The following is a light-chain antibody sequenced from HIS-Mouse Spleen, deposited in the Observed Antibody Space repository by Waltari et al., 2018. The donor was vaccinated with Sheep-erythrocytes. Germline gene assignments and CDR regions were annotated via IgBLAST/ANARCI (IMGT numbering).Light chain of an antibody. V-gene: IGLV3-1*01. Sequence: SYELTQPPSVSVSPGQTASITCSGDKLGDKYACWYKQKPGQSPVLVIYQDSKRPSGLPERFSGSNSGNTATLTISGTQAMDEADYYCQAWDSSTVVFGGGTKLTVL. CDR3: QAWDSSTVV. J-gene: IGLJ2*01. CDR2: QDS. CDR1: KLGDKY.